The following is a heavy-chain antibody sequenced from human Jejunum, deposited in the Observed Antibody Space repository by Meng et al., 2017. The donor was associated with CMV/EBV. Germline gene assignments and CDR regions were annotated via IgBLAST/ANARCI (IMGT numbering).Heavy chain of an antibody. CDR2: IYSYGSI. J-gene: IGHJ5*02. Sequence: VRLGGSGGGLVQPGGSLRLSCAASGFSVSGHYMSWVRQAPGKGLEWVSVIYSYGSIYYVDSVKGRFTMTTDTSTSTAYMELRSLRSDDTAVYYCARDLPGGTKGTWLDLWGQGTLVTVSS. D-gene: IGHD1-14*01. V-gene: IGHV3-66*01. CDR1: GFSVSGHY. CDR3: ARDLPGGTKGTWLDL.